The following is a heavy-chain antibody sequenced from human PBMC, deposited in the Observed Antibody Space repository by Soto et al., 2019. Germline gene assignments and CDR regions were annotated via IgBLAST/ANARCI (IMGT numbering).Heavy chain of an antibody. CDR2: INPNSGGT. Sequence: VSVKVSCTASGYSFTCYYIRWGRQAPKQGLEWMGWINPNSGGTNYAQKFQGRVTMTRDTSISTAYMELSRLRSDDTAVYYCASDIVVVPAAALGSYYYYYGMDVWGQGTTVTVSS. J-gene: IGHJ6*02. V-gene: IGHV1-2*02. CDR3: ASDIVVVPAAALGSYYYYYGMDV. CDR1: GYSFTCYY. D-gene: IGHD2-2*01.